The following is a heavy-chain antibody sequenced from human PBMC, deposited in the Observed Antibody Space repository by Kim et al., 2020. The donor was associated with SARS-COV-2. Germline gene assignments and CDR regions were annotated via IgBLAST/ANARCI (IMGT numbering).Heavy chain of an antibody. CDR3: ARASNDRHDYNYAEFYFDY. CDR2: IIPIFRTA. V-gene: IGHV1-69*13. D-gene: IGHD4-4*01. CDR1: GGIFNTYA. J-gene: IGHJ4*02. Sequence: SVKVSCKPSGGIFNTYAISWVRQAPGQGLEWMGGIIPIFRTAKYAQKFQGGVTITADESTTTAYMELSSLRSEDTAVYYCARASNDRHDYNYAEFYFDYWGQGTLVTVSS.